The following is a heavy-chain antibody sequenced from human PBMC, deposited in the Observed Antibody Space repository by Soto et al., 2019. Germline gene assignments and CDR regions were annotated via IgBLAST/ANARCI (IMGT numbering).Heavy chain of an antibody. CDR2: IYWDDDK. J-gene: IGHJ1*01. V-gene: IGHV2-5*02. CDR1: GFSLSTSGVG. CDR3: EHSRRPPCFQH. Sequence: ITLKESGPTLVKPTQTLTLTCTFSGFSLSTSGVGVGWIRQPPGKALEWLALIYWDDDKRYSPSLKRRLTITKDTSKNPVVLTMTNMDPVDTATYYCEHSRRPPCFQHWGQGTPVTVSS.